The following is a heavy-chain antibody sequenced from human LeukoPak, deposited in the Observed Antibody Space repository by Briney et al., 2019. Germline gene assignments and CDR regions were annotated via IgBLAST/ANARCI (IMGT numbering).Heavy chain of an antibody. CDR3: ARDRAAGAYPWYFDY. V-gene: IGHV3-48*03. D-gene: IGHD3-16*01. CDR2: ISSSGNTI. J-gene: IGHJ4*02. CDR1: GFTFSSYE. Sequence: GGSLRLSCAASGFTFSSYEMNWVRQAPGKGLEWVSYISSSGNTIYYADSVKGRFTISRDNAKNSLYLQMNSLRAEDTAVYYCARDRAAGAYPWYFDYWGQGTLVTVSS.